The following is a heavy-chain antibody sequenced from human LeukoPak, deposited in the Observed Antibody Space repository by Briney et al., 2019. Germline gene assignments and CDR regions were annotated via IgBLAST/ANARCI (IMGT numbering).Heavy chain of an antibody. CDR3: ARGQGWFDP. Sequence: SETLSLTCAVSGGSLSTTSWWVWIRQPPGKGLEWIGEINHSGSTNYNPSLKSRVTISVDTSKNQFSLKLSSVTAADTAVYYCARGQGWFDPWGQGTLVTVSS. CDR1: GGSLSTTSW. J-gene: IGHJ5*02. CDR2: INHSGST. V-gene: IGHV4-4*02.